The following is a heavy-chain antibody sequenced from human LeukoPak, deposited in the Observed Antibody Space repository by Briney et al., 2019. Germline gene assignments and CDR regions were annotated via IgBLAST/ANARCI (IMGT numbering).Heavy chain of an antibody. CDR1: GFTFSDHY. Sequence: PGGSLRLSCAASGFTFSDHYMDWVRQAPGKGLEWVGRTRNKAYSYTTEYAASVKGRFTISRDDSKNSLYLQMNSLKTEDTAVYFCARDGRYGGGWYFDLWGRGTLVTVSS. J-gene: IGHJ2*01. V-gene: IGHV3-72*01. CDR2: TRNKAYSYTT. D-gene: IGHD4-23*01. CDR3: ARDGRYGGGWYFDL.